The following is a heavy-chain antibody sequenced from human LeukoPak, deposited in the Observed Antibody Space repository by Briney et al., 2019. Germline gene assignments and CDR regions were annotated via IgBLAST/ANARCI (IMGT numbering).Heavy chain of an antibody. Sequence: PSETLSLTCAVYGGSFSGYYWSWIRQPPGKGPEWIGEINHSGSTNYNPSLKSRVTISVDTSKNQFSLKLSSVTAADTAVYYCARNGKPRYCSSTSCYHNAFDIWGQGTMVTVSS. CDR1: GGSFSGYY. CDR2: INHSGST. D-gene: IGHD2-2*01. V-gene: IGHV4-34*01. J-gene: IGHJ3*02. CDR3: ARNGKPRYCSSTSCYHNAFDI.